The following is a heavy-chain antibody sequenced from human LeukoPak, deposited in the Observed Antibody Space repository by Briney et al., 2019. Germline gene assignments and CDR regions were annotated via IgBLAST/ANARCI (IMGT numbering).Heavy chain of an antibody. CDR2: IYYSGST. J-gene: IGHJ4*02. CDR1: GGSISSHY. CDR3: ARATSIAARPSYFDY. V-gene: IGHV4-59*11. Sequence: PSETLSLTCTVSGGSISSHYWSWIRQPPGKGLEWIGYIYYSGSTNYNPSLKSRVTISVDTSKNQFSLKLSSVTAADTAVYYCARATSIAARPSYFDYWGQGTLVTVSS. D-gene: IGHD6-6*01.